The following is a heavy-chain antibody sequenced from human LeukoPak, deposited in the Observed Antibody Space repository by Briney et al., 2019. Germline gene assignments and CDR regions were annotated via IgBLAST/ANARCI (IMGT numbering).Heavy chain of an antibody. D-gene: IGHD6-6*01. CDR1: GYIFNTYW. V-gene: IGHV5-51*01. J-gene: IGHJ4*02. CDR3: AREGRSSSPMDY. Sequence: GASLQISCQGSGYIFNTYWIGWVRQLPGKGLEWMGIIYPGDSDTRYSPSFQGQVTISADKSLSTAYLQWGSLKASDTAMYYCAREGRSSSPMDYWGQGTLVTVSS. CDR2: IYPGDSDT.